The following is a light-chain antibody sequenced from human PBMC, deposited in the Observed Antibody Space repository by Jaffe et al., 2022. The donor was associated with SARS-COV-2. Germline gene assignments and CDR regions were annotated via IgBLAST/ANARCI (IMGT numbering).Light chain of an antibody. J-gene: IGKJ3*01. CDR2: AAS. CDR1: QNINNY. CDR3: QQTYTTPFT. V-gene: IGKV1-39*01. Sequence: DIQMSQSPSSLSASVGDRVTITCRASQNINNYLNWFQQKPGKAPKLLIYAASRLHSGVSSSFSGSGSGTDFSLSISSLQPDDFATYYCQQTYTTPFTFGPGTKVEIK.